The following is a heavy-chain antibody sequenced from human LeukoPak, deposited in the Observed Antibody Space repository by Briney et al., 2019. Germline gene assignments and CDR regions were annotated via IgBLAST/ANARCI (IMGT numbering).Heavy chain of an antibody. V-gene: IGHV3-74*01. J-gene: IGHJ4*02. D-gene: IGHD3-9*01. CDR1: GFTFSSYW. CDR2: ISSDGSST. Sequence: PGGSLRLSCAASGFTFSSYWMHWVRQAPGEGLVWVSRISSDGSSTSYADSVKGRFTISRDNAKNTLYLQMNSLRAEDTAVYYCARESHDILTGYSQYYFDYWGQGTLVTVSS. CDR3: ARESHDILTGYSQYYFDY.